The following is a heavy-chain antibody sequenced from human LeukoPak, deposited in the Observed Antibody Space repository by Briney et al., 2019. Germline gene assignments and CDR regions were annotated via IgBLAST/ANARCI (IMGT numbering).Heavy chain of an antibody. CDR1: GFTFDDYA. J-gene: IGHJ1*01. CDR3: AKGTAAAGTGYFQH. CDR2: ISWNSGSI. D-gene: IGHD6-13*01. V-gene: IGHV3-9*01. Sequence: GRSLRLSCAASGFTFDDYAMHWVRQAPGKGLEWVSGISWNSGSIGYADSVKGRFTISRDNAKNSLYLQMNSLRAEDTALYYCAKGTAAAGTGYFQHWGQGTLVTVSS.